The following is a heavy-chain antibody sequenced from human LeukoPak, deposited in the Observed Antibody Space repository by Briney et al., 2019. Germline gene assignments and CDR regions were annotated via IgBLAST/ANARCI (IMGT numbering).Heavy chain of an antibody. D-gene: IGHD3-3*01. CDR3: ARVILMSGFWSGYWAGPHPTDYYGMDV. Sequence: GGSLRLSCAASGSTFSSYSMNWVRQAPGKGLEWVSSISSSSSYIYYADSVKGRFTISRDNAKNSLYLQMNSLRAEDTAVYYCARVILMSGFWSGYWAGPHPTDYYGMDVWGQGTTVTVSS. J-gene: IGHJ6*02. CDR2: ISSSSSYI. CDR1: GSTFSSYS. V-gene: IGHV3-21*01.